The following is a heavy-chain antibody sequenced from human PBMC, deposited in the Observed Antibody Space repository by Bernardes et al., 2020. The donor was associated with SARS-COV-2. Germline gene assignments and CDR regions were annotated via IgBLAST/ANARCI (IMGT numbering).Heavy chain of an antibody. CDR1: GFTFRSYA. CDR3: AKDMGYYYGMDV. Sequence: GGSLRLSCAASGFTFRSYAMSWVRQAPRKGLEWVSGISGSGGSTYYADFVKGRFTISRDNSKNTLYLQMNSLRAEDTAVYYCAKDMGYYYGMDVWGQGTTVTVSS. D-gene: IGHD3-10*01. CDR2: ISGSGGST. V-gene: IGHV3-23*01. J-gene: IGHJ6*02.